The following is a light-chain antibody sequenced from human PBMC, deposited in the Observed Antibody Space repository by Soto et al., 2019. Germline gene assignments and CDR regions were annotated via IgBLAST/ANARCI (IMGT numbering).Light chain of an antibody. CDR2: GAS. V-gene: IGKV3-15*01. Sequence: EIVMTQSPATLSVSPGERATLSCRASQSISSHLAWYQQKPGQTPRLLIYGASTRATGIPARFSGSGSGTEFNLTISSLQSEDFAVYYCQHHHDWVKTFGQGTKLEIK. CDR3: QHHHDWVKT. CDR1: QSISSH. J-gene: IGKJ2*01.